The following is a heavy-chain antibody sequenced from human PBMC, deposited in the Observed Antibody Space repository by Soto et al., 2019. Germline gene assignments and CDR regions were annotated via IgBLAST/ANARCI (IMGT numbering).Heavy chain of an antibody. Sequence: GSLRLSCAASGFTFSSYAMHWVRQAPGKGLEWVPVISYDGSNKYYADSVKGRFTISRDNSKNTLYLQMNSLRAEDTAVYYCASSPEYSSSSLGRYYYYGMDVWGQGTTVTVSS. D-gene: IGHD6-6*01. V-gene: IGHV3-30-3*01. CDR2: ISYDGSNK. CDR3: ASSPEYSSSSLGRYYYYGMDV. J-gene: IGHJ6*02. CDR1: GFTFSSYA.